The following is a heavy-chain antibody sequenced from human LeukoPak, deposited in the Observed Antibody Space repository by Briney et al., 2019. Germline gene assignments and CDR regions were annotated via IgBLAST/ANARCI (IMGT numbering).Heavy chain of an antibody. D-gene: IGHD2-2*01. J-gene: IGHJ6*02. CDR2: IWYDGSNK. CDR1: GFTFSSYG. V-gene: IGHV3-33*01. Sequence: GGSLRLSCAASGFTFSSYGMHWVRQAPGKGLEWVAVIWYDGSNKYYADSVKGRFTISRDNSKNTLYLQMNSLRAEDTAVYYCARGHRQVLVVPAAPYGMDVWGQGTTVTVSS. CDR3: ARGHRQVLVVPAAPYGMDV.